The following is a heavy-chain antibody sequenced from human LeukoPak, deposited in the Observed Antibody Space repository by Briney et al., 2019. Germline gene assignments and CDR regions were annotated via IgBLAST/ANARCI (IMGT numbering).Heavy chain of an antibody. J-gene: IGHJ4*02. Sequence: SETLSLTCTVSGGSISSYYWSWIRQPPGKGLERIGYIYYSGSTNYNPSLKSRVTISVDTSKNQFSLKLSSVTAADTAVYYCASFGRGYSYVIPLWGQGTLVTVSS. CDR3: ASFGRGYSYVIPL. CDR2: IYYSGST. V-gene: IGHV4-59*01. D-gene: IGHD5-18*01. CDR1: GGSISSYY.